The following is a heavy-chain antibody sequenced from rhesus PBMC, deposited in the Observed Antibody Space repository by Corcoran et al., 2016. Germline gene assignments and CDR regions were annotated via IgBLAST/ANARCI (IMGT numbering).Heavy chain of an antibody. CDR3: AGGRVPRGQRPCFDY. CDR1: GGSISSNY. J-gene: IGHJ4*01. V-gene: IGHV4-173*01. CDR2: ISGCGGST. Sequence: QLQLQESGPGLVKPSETLSHTCAVSGGSISSNYWSWSRPPPRKGLEWIGRISGCGGSTDYKPALQNRVTNSKDASKNQFSLMLSSGTAAGTVVYYCAGGRVPRGQRPCFDYWGQGVLVTISS. D-gene: IGHD6-31*01.